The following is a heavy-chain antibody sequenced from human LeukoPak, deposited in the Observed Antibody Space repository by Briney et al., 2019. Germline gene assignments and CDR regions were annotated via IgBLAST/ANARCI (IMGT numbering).Heavy chain of an antibody. CDR2: ISYDGSNK. J-gene: IGHJ6*02. CDR1: GFTFSSYG. D-gene: IGHD3-3*01. V-gene: IGHV3-30*18. Sequence: HPGRSLRLSCAASGFTFSSYGMHWVRQAPGKGLEWVAVISYDGSNKYYADSVKGRFTISRDNSKNTLYPQMNSLRAEDTAVYYCAKSITIFGVDPHGGMDVWGQGTTVTVSS. CDR3: AKSITIFGVDPHGGMDV.